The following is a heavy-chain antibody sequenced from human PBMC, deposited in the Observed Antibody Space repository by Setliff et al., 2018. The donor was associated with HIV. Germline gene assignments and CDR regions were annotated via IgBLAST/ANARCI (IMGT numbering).Heavy chain of an antibody. V-gene: IGHV3-7*01. CDR3: TKDHLSGWASDC. J-gene: IGHJ4*02. CDR2: IKQDGSEE. Sequence: SLRLSCAASGFTFSTHWMIWVRQPPGKGLEWVAKIKQDGSEEYYVDSVKGRFTISRDNAKNSVYLQINSLRVEDTAMYYCTKDHLSGWASDCWGQGTLVTVSS. CDR1: GFTFSTHW. D-gene: IGHD6-19*01.